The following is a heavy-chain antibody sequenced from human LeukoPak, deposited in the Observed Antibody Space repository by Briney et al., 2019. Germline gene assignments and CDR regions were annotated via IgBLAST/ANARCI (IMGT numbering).Heavy chain of an antibody. CDR2: ISAYNGNT. Sequence: GASVKVSCKASGYIFTSYGITWVRQAPGQGLEWMGWISAYNGNTNYAQKLQGRVTMTTDSSTTTAYLDPRSLTSADAAVYYCARGLPTSDSTFDYWGQGTLVTVSS. V-gene: IGHV1-18*01. J-gene: IGHJ4*02. CDR3: ARGLPTSDSTFDY. D-gene: IGHD2-21*02. CDR1: GYIFTSYG.